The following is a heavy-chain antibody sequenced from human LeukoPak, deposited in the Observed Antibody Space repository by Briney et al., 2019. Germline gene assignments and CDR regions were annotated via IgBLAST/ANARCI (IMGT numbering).Heavy chain of an antibody. CDR1: GGSFSGYY. V-gene: IGHV4-34*01. CDR2: INHSGST. CDR3: ASQQAPYYYGSGSYWGYYFDY. J-gene: IGHJ4*02. Sequence: PSETLSLTCAVYGGSFSGYYWSWIRQPPGKGLEWIGEINHSGSTNYNPSLKRRVTISVDTSKNQFSLKLSSVTAADTAVYYCASQQAPYYYGSGSYWGYYFDYWGQGTLVTVSS. D-gene: IGHD3-10*01.